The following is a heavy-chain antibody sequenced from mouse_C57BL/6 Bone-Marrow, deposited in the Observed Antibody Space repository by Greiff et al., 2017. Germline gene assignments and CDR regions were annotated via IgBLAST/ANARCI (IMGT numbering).Heavy chain of an antibody. Sequence: VQLQQSGAELVRPGASVKLSCTASGFNIKDYYMHWVKQRPEQGLEWIGRIDPEDGDTEYAPKFQGKATLTVDKSSNTAYLQLSSLSSEDTAVYYYTTFSVPAWFACWGQGTLVTVSA. CDR2: IDPEDGDT. V-gene: IGHV14-1*01. CDR1: GFNIKDYY. J-gene: IGHJ3*01. CDR3: TTFSVPAWFAC.